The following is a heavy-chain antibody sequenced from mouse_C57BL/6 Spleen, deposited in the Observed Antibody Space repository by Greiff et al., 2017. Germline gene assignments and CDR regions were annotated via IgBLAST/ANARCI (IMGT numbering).Heavy chain of an antibody. CDR3: ARWGDTGTLALDY. Sequence: VQLQQPGAELVKPGASVKMSCKASGYTFTSYWITWVKQRPGQGLEWIGDIYPGSGSTNYNEKFKSKATLTVDTSSSTAYMQLSSLTSEDSAVYYCARWGDTGTLALDYWGQGTTLTVSS. J-gene: IGHJ2*01. V-gene: IGHV1-55*01. CDR2: IYPGSGST. D-gene: IGHD4-1*01. CDR1: GYTFTSYW.